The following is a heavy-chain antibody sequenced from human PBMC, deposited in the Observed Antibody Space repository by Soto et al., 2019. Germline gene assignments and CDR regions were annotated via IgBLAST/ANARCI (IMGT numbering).Heavy chain of an antibody. J-gene: IGHJ3*02. CDR3: ARGGYYFDSSRYRGIDAFDI. V-gene: IGHV1-46*01. Sequence: GASVKVSCKASGYTFTSYYMHWVRQAPGQGLEWTGIINPSGGSTTYAQKFQGRVTMTRDTSTYTVYMELSSLRSEDTAVYYCARGGYYFDSSRYRGIDAFDIWGQGTMVTVSS. D-gene: IGHD3-22*01. CDR2: INPSGGST. CDR1: GYTFTSYY.